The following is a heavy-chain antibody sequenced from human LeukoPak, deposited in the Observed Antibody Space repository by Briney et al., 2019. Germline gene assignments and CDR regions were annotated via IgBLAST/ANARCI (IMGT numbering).Heavy chain of an antibody. V-gene: IGHV3-30-3*01. D-gene: IGHD6-13*01. Sequence: EGSLRLSCAASGFTFSSYAMHWVRQAPGKGLEWVAVISYDGSNKYYADSVKGRFTISRDNSKNTLYLQMNSLRAEDTAVYYCARDSYSSSWYGNLFDYWGQGTLVTVSS. CDR3: ARDSYSSSWYGNLFDY. CDR2: ISYDGSNK. CDR1: GFTFSSYA. J-gene: IGHJ4*02.